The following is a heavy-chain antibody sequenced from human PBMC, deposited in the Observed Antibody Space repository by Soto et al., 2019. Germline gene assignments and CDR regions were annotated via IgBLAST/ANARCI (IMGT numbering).Heavy chain of an antibody. CDR3: AADPGIAAAGRPTDWYFDL. D-gene: IGHD6-13*01. CDR2: IIPIFGTA. J-gene: IGHJ2*01. Sequence: QVQLVQSGAEVKKPGSSVKVSCTASGGTFSSYAISWVRQAPGQGREWMGVIIPIFGTANYAQKFQGRVTITADESTSTAYMELSSLRSEDTAVYYCAADPGIAAAGRPTDWYFDLWGRGTLVTVSS. V-gene: IGHV1-69*12. CDR1: GGTFSSYA.